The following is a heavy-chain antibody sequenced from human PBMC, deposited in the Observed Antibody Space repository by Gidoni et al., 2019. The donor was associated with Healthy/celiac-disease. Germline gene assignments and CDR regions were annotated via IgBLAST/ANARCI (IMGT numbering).Heavy chain of an antibody. CDR3: ARHRGYDFWSGYPTKGYYYMDV. J-gene: IGHJ6*03. Sequence: QLQLQESGPGLVKPSETLSLTCTVSGGPISSRSYYWGWFRQPPGKGLEWIGRIDYSGSTYYNPSLKRRVTISVDTSKNQFSRKLSSVTAADTAVYYCARHRGYDFWSGYPTKGYYYMDVWGKGTTVTVSS. CDR1: GGPISSRSYY. CDR2: IDYSGST. V-gene: IGHV4-39*01. D-gene: IGHD3-3*01.